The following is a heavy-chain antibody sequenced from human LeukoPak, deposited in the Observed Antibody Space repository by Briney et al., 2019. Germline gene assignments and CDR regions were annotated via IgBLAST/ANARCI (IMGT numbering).Heavy chain of an antibody. CDR2: IIPILGIA. J-gene: IGHJ4*02. D-gene: IGHD6-19*01. Sequence: ASVKVSCKASGGTFSSYAISWVRQAPGQGLEWMGRIIPILGIANYAQKFQGRVTITADKSTSTAYMELRSLRSDDTAVYYCARDRMYSSGWPDYWGQGTLVTVSS. CDR1: GGTFSSYA. CDR3: ARDRMYSSGWPDY. V-gene: IGHV1-69*04.